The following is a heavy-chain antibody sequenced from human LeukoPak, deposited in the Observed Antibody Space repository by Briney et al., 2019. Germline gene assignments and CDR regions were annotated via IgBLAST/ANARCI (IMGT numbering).Heavy chain of an antibody. CDR2: IWYDGSNK. J-gene: IGHJ4*02. V-gene: IGHV3-33*01. CDR3: ARVAAAGTRLPDYFDY. Sequence: GGALRLSCAASGFTFISYGMHWVRQAPGKGLEWVAVIWYDGSNKYYADSVKGRFTLSRDNSKNTLYLQMNRLRAEDTAVYYCARVAAAGTRLPDYFDYWGQGTLVTVSS. CDR1: GFTFISYG. D-gene: IGHD6-13*01.